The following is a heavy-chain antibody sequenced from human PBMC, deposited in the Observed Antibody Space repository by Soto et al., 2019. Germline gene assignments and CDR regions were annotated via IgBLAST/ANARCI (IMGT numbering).Heavy chain of an antibody. CDR1: GGSISGSY. CDR2: VYYTGST. J-gene: IGHJ4*02. CDR3: ARSVAVPGAHIDY. Sequence: SETLSLTCSVSGGSISGSYWSWIRQSPGKGLEWLGYVYYTGSTNYSPSLRSRVSISVDTSKNEFSLRPSSVTAADTAVYFCARSVAVPGAHIDYWGQGTHVTVSS. D-gene: IGHD6-19*01. V-gene: IGHV4-59*01.